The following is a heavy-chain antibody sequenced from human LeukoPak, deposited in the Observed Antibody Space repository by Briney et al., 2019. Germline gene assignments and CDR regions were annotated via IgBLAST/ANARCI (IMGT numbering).Heavy chain of an antibody. CDR2: IYPGDSDT. J-gene: IGHJ4*02. CDR3: ARTSYTGSSSFYFDY. D-gene: IGHD6-13*01. V-gene: IGHV5-51*01. Sequence: GESLKISCKGSGYSVTSYWIGWVRQMSGKGLEWMGIIYPGDSDTRYSPSFHGQVTISADKSISTAYLQWSSLKASDTAMYYCARTSYTGSSSFYFDYWGQGTLVTVSS. CDR1: GYSVTSYW.